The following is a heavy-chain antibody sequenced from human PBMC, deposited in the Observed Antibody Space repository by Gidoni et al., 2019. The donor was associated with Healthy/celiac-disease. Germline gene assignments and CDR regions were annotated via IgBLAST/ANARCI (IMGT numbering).Heavy chain of an antibody. Sequence: EVQLVQSGAEVKTPGDSLQISCTGSGYSFTRYWIGWVRQMPGNGLEWMGIIYPGDSYTRYSPSVQGQVTISADKSSSTAYLQWSSLKASDTAMYYCASQNQGSPQQDAFDIWGQGTMVTVSS. CDR2: IYPGDSYT. CDR1: GYSFTRYW. CDR3: ASQNQGSPQQDAFDI. V-gene: IGHV5-51*01. D-gene: IGHD1-1*01. J-gene: IGHJ3*02.